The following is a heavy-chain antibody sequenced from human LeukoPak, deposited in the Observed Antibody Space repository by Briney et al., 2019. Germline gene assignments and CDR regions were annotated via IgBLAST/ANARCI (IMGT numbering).Heavy chain of an antibody. Sequence: SETLSLTCAVYGGSFSGYYWSWIRQPPGKGLEWIGEINHSGSTNYNPSLKSRVTISVDTSKNQFSLKLSSVTAADTAVYYCARGRSYYDSSGYYFSDYFDYWGQGTLVTVSS. V-gene: IGHV4-34*01. CDR1: GGSFSGYY. J-gene: IGHJ4*02. CDR2: INHSGST. D-gene: IGHD3-22*01. CDR3: ARGRSYYDSSGYYFSDYFDY.